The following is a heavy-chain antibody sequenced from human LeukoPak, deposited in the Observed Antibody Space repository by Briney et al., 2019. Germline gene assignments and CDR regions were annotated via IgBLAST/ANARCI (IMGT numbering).Heavy chain of an antibody. V-gene: IGHV3-30-3*01. CDR1: GFTFSSYA. D-gene: IGHD6-19*01. CDR2: ISYDGSNK. CDR3: ARDAYSSGWTPIFYYFDY. J-gene: IGHJ4*02. Sequence: GGSLRLSCAASGFTFSSYAMHWVRQAPGKGLEWVAVISYDGSNKYYADSVKGRFTISRDNSKNTLYLQMNSLRAEDTAVYYCARDAYSSGWTPIFYYFDYWGQGTLVTVSS.